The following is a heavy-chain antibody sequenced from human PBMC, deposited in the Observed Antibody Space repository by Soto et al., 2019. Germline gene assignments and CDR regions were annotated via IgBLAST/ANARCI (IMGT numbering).Heavy chain of an antibody. CDR2: INHSGST. J-gene: IGHJ6*02. D-gene: IGHD2-15*01. CDR1: GGSFSGYY. Sequence: PSETLSLTCAVYGGSFSGYYWSWIRQPPGKGLEWIGEINHSGSTNYNPSLKSRVTISVDTSKNQFSLKLSSVTAADTAVYYCARKHSWYSSGSYYGMEVWGQGTTVTVSS. V-gene: IGHV4-34*01. CDR3: ARKHSWYSSGSYYGMEV.